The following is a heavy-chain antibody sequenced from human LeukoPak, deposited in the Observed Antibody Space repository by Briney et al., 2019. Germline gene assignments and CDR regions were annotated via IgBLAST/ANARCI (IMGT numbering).Heavy chain of an antibody. CDR3: ARGLVRLGESPTYYFDY. CDR1: GFTFSSYW. CDR2: IKQDGSEK. J-gene: IGHJ4*02. V-gene: IGHV3-7*01. D-gene: IGHD3-16*01. Sequence: AGGSLRLSCAASGFTFSSYWMSWVRQAPGKGLEWVANIKQDGSEKYYVDSVKGRFTISRDNAKNSLYLQMNSLRAEDTAVYYCARGLVRLGESPTYYFDYWGQGTLVTVSS.